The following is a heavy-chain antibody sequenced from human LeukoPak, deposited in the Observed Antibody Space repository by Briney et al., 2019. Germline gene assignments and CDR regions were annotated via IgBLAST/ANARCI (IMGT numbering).Heavy chain of an antibody. J-gene: IGHJ3*02. D-gene: IGHD4-23*01. CDR3: ARRGNSDAFDI. CDR1: GGSNSSSSYY. V-gene: IGHV4-39*01. CDR2: IYYSGST. Sequence: SETLSLTCTVSGGSNSSSSYYWGWIRQPPGKGLEWIGSIYYSGSTYYNPSLKSRVTISVDTSKNQFSLKLSSVTAADTAVYYCARRGNSDAFDIWGQGTMVTVSS.